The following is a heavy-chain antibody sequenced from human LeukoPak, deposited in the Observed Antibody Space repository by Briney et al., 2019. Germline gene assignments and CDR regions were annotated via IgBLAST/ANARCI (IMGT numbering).Heavy chain of an antibody. J-gene: IGHJ3*02. CDR2: INPNSGGT. V-gene: IGHV1-2*02. D-gene: IGHD3-16*02. CDR3: ASYYPVGLRLGELSPLDAFDI. Sequence: ASVKVSCKASGYTFTGYYMHWVRQAPGQGLEWMGWINPNSGGTNYAQKFQGRVTMTRDTSISTAYMELSRLRSDDTAVYYCASYYPVGLRLGELSPLDAFDIWGQGTMVTVSS. CDR1: GYTFTGYY.